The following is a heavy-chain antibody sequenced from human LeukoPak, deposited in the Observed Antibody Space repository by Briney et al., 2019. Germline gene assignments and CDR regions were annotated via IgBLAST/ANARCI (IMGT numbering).Heavy chain of an antibody. CDR2: IFGSGGSA. J-gene: IGHJ4*02. D-gene: IGHD6-19*01. CDR1: GFTFRSYS. V-gene: IGHV3-23*01. Sequence: GGSLRLSCAASGFTFRSYSMNWVRQAPGKGLEWVSGIFGSGGSAHYADSVKGRFTIFRDNSKNTVYLQMNSLRAEDTAVYYCAKTTTGYSSGRYPGWPVDYWGQGTLVTVSS. CDR3: AKTTTGYSSGRYPGWPVDY.